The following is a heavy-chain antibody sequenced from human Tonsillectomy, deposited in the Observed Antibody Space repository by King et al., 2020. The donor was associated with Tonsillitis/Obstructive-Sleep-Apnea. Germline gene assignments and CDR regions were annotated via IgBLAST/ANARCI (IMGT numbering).Heavy chain of an antibody. Sequence: TLKESGPTLVKPTQTLTLTCTFSGFSLSTSGVGVGWIRQPPGKALEWLALIYWDNDKRYSPSLKSRLTITKDTSKNQVVLTMPTMDPEDTATYYCAHMNNAGNFDYWGQGTLVTVSS. V-gene: IGHV2-5*02. J-gene: IGHJ4*02. CDR2: IYWDNDK. CDR3: AHMNNAGNFDY. D-gene: IGHD2-8*01. CDR1: GFSLSTSGVG.